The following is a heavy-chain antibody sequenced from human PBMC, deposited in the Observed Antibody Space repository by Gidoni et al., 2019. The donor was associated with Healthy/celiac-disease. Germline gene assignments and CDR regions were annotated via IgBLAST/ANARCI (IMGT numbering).Heavy chain of an antibody. CDR3: ARGPGHSYGYESACDI. D-gene: IGHD5-18*01. CDR2: IHYSGCT. J-gene: IGHJ3*02. CDR1: GGSISRYY. V-gene: IGHV4-59*01. Sequence: QVQLQESGPGLVKPSETLSLTCTVSGGSISRYYWSWIRQPPGKGLELIGYIHYSGCTHYNPSLKSLVTISVDTSKNQFSLKLSSVTAADTAVYYCARGPGHSYGYESACDIWGQGTMVTVSS.